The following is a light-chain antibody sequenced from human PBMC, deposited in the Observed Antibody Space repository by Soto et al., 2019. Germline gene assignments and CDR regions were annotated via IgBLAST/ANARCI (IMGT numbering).Light chain of an antibody. Sequence: IVLTQSPATLSVSPGERDTLSCRSSQTVSSYLAWYQQKPGQAPRLVIYDTSNRATGIPARFSGSGSGTDFTLTTSSLEPEDFAVYYGQQRYSWPPLTFGQGTRLEIK. CDR3: QQRYSWPPLT. J-gene: IGKJ5*01. CDR1: QTVSSY. V-gene: IGKV3-11*01. CDR2: DTS.